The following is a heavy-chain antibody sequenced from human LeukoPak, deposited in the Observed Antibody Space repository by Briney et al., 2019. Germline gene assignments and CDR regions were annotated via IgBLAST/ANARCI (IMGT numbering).Heavy chain of an antibody. J-gene: IGHJ4*02. CDR1: GYTFTRYS. V-gene: IGHV1-3*01. CDR2: INAGDGDT. Sequence: ASVKVSCKASGYTFTRYSMHWVRQAPGQRLEWMGWINAGDGDTEYAQKLQGRVTFTRDTSANTVYMQLSSLRSEDTAVYYCTRPYKAQLDFDHWGQGTLVTVSS. CDR3: TRPYKAQLDFDH. D-gene: IGHD6-13*01.